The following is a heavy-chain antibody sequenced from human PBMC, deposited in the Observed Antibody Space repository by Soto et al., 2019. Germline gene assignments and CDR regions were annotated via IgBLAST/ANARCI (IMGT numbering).Heavy chain of an antibody. CDR1: GFTFSSYS. Sequence: EVQLVESGGGLVQPGGSLRLSCAASGFTFSSYSMSWVRQAPGKGLEWVSYISSTSNTIYYADSVKGRFTISRDNAKNSLYLHMNSLSDEDTAVYYCARDRGCSGGICYRDLSYWGQGTLVTVSS. CDR2: ISSTSNTI. J-gene: IGHJ4*02. D-gene: IGHD2-15*01. CDR3: ARDRGCSGGICYRDLSY. V-gene: IGHV3-48*02.